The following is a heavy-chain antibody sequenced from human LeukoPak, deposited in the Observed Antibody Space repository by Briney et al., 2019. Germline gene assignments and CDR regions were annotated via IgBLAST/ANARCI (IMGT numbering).Heavy chain of an antibody. CDR1: GFTFSSYS. V-gene: IGHV3-21*01. Sequence: GGSLRLSCAASGFTFSSYSMSWVRQAPGKGLEWVPSISSSSSFRYYADSVKGRFTISRDNAKNSLYLQMNSLRAEDTAVYYCARDGLGYCSGGSCYGMDVWGQGTTVTVSS. J-gene: IGHJ6*02. CDR3: ARDGLGYCSGGSCYGMDV. CDR2: ISSSSSFR. D-gene: IGHD2-15*01.